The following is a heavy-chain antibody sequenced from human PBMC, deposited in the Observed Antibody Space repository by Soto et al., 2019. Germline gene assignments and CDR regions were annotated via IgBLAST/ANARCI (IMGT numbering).Heavy chain of an antibody. D-gene: IGHD3-3*01. CDR1: GFIFSTYW. CDR2: IRQDGNEI. CDR3: ARVISEWRLDY. J-gene: IGHJ4*02. Sequence: EVQLVESGGALVQPGGSLRLSCATSGFIFSTYWMTWVRQAPGKGLEWVANIRQDGNEIFYVDSVKGRFTISRDNAKNSLYLQMNSRRAEDAAVYYGARVISEWRLDYWGQGTLVTVSS. V-gene: IGHV3-7*01.